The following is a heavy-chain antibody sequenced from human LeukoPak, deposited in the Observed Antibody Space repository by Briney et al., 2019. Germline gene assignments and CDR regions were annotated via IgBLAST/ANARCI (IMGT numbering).Heavy chain of an antibody. Sequence: ASVKVSCKASGGTFSSYAISWVRQAPGQGLEWMGGIIPIFGTANYAQKFQGRVTITTDESTSTAYMELSSLRSEDTAVYYCARNVENGTHDYYYYYMDVWGKGTTVTVSS. D-gene: IGHD1-7*01. CDR3: ARNVENGTHDYYYYYMDV. J-gene: IGHJ6*03. CDR2: IIPIFGTA. CDR1: GGTFSSYA. V-gene: IGHV1-69*05.